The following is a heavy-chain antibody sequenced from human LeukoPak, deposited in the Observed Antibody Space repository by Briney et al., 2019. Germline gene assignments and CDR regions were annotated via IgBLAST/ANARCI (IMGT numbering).Heavy chain of an antibody. Sequence: GGPLRLSCAASEFIFSTYTMNWVRQAPGKGLEWIAYITGGSTTIFYADSVKDRFTVSRDNTKNSLYLQMNSLRAEDTAVYYCATDSDWYSGLFDYWGQGTLVTVSS. V-gene: IGHV3-48*04. J-gene: IGHJ4*02. CDR2: ITGGSTTI. CDR1: EFIFSTYT. CDR3: ATDSDWYSGLFDY. D-gene: IGHD6-19*01.